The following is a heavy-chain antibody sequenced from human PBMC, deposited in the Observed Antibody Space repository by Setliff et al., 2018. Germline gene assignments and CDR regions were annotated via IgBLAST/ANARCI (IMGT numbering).Heavy chain of an antibody. Sequence: SETLSLTCTVSGGSISSMSYYWGWVRQPPGKGLEWIGSFSYSGNPHYHPSLRSRVTISGDTSKKQFSLKMNSVTAADTAVYYCASHVVMEPATPDVFDCWGQGTLVTVSS. CDR3: ASHVVMEPATPDVFDC. V-gene: IGHV4-39*07. J-gene: IGHJ4*02. CDR2: FSYSGNP. CDR1: GGSISSMSYY. D-gene: IGHD2-21*01.